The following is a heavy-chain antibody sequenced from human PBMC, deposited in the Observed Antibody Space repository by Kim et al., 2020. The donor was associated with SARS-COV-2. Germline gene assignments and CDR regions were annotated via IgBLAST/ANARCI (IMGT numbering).Heavy chain of an antibody. CDR2: ISYDGSNK. D-gene: IGHD3-10*01. Sequence: GGSLRLSCAASGFTFSSCAMHWVRQAPGKGLEWVAVISYDGSNKNYADSVKGRFTISRDNSKNTLYLQMNSLRGEDTALYYCARDPWSSLRGVTYSYYGMDVWGQGTTVTVSS. CDR1: GFTFSSCA. V-gene: IGHV3-30-3*01. CDR3: ARDPWSSLRGVTYSYYGMDV. J-gene: IGHJ6*02.